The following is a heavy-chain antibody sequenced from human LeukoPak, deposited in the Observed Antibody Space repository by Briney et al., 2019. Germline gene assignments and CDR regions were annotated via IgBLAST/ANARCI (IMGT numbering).Heavy chain of an antibody. D-gene: IGHD3-3*01. CDR2: IYYSGST. Sequence: PSETLSLTCTVSGGSISSSSYYWGWIRQPPGKGLEWIGSIYYSGSTYYNPSLKSRVTISVDTSKNQFSLKLSSMTAADTAVYYCARHYDFWSGYYDYWGQGTLVTVSS. V-gene: IGHV4-39*01. J-gene: IGHJ4*02. CDR3: ARHYDFWSGYYDY. CDR1: GGSISSSSYY.